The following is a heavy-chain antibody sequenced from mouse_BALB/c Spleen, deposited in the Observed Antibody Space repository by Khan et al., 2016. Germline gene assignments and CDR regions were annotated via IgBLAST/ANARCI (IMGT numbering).Heavy chain of an antibody. V-gene: IGHV1-4*02. CDR2: INPSSVYT. CDR3: ARWEIYYDDFGVSGYSFDY. D-gene: IGHD2-13*01. CDR1: GYTFTNYT. J-gene: IGHJ2*01. Sequence: VQLQESAAELARPGASVKMSCRASGYTFTNYTMHWVKQRPGQGLEWIGYINPSSVYTEYNQKFKDKTTLTADKSSSTAYMQLSSLTSEDSAVYSCARWEIYYDDFGVSGYSFDYWGQGTTLTVSS.